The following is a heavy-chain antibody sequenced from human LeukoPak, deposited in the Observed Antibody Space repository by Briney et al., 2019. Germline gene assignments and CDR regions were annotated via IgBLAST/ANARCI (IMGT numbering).Heavy chain of an antibody. CDR2: ISGSGGST. CDR1: GFTFSSYA. J-gene: IGHJ5*02. Sequence: TGGSLRLSCAASGFTFSSYAMSWVRQAPGKGLEWVSAISGSGGSTYYADSVKGRFTISRDNSKNTLYLQMNSLRAEDTAVYYCAKDRGGYCSSTCCYTGIGWFDPWGQGTLVTVSS. CDR3: AKDRGGYCSSTCCYTGIGWFDP. V-gene: IGHV3-23*01. D-gene: IGHD2-2*02.